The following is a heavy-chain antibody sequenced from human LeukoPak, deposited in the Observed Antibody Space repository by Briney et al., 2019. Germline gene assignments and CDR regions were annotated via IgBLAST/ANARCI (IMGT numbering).Heavy chain of an antibody. Sequence: PGGSLRLSCAASGFSFSNYWMSWVRQAPGKGLEWVSVIYCGGSTYYADSVKGRFTISRDNSKNTLYLQMNSLRAEDTAVYYCARRVTTGAFDIWGQGTMVTVSS. CDR1: GFSFSNYW. V-gene: IGHV3-66*04. J-gene: IGHJ3*02. CDR3: ARRVTTGAFDI. D-gene: IGHD3-22*01. CDR2: IYCGGST.